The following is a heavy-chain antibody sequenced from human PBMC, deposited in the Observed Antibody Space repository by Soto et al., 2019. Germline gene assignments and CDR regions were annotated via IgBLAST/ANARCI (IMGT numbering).Heavy chain of an antibody. CDR3: ARDRGDGYNIAYDY. Sequence: SETLSLTCTVSGGSISSGGYYWSWIRQHPGKGLEWIGYIYYSGSTYYNPSLKSRVTISVDTSKNQFSLKLSSVTAADTAVYYCARDRGDGYNIAYDYWGQGTLVTVSS. CDR2: IYYSGST. V-gene: IGHV4-31*03. J-gene: IGHJ4*02. D-gene: IGHD5-12*01. CDR1: GGSISSGGYY.